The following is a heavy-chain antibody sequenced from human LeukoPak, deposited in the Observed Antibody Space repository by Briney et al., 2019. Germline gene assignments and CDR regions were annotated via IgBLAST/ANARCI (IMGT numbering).Heavy chain of an antibody. CDR1: GYTFTSYG. CDR2: ISVYNGNT. V-gene: IGHV1-18*01. D-gene: IGHD3-22*01. Sequence: ASVKVSCKASGYTFTSYGISWVRQAPGQGLEWMGWISVYNGNTNYAQKLQGRVTMTRDTSTSTVYMELRSLRSDDTALYHCARGGDMRVVGAFDIWGQGTMVTVSS. CDR3: ARGGDMRVVGAFDI. J-gene: IGHJ3*02.